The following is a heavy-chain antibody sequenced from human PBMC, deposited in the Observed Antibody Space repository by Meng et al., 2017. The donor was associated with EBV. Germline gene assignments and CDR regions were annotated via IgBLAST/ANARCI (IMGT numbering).Heavy chain of an antibody. V-gene: IGHV1-18*01. CDR2: ISAYNGNT. CDR3: ARDGRLYDTPSPFDY. J-gene: IGHJ4*02. D-gene: IGHD3-22*01. Sequence: VPLVQSRAEVKEPGAPVQVSCQASGFTFSSYGISWGRQAPGQGLEWMGWISAYNGNTNYAQKLQGRVTMTTDTSTSTAYMELRSLRSDDTAVYYCARDGRLYDTPSPFDYWGQGTLVTVSS. CDR1: GFTFSSYG.